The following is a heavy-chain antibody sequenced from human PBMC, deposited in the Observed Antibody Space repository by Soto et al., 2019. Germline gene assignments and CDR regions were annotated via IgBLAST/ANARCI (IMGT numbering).Heavy chain of an antibody. Sequence: GGSLRLSYAASGFTVSSDYMSWVRQAPGKGLVWVSRINSDGSSTSYADSVKGRFTISRDNAKNTLYLQMNSLRAEGTAVYYCAKWRRNWRDAGGFDYWGQGTLVTVSS. CDR1: GFTVSSDY. CDR3: AKWRRNWRDAGGFDY. V-gene: IGHV3-74*01. CDR2: INSDGSST. J-gene: IGHJ4*02. D-gene: IGHD1-1*01.